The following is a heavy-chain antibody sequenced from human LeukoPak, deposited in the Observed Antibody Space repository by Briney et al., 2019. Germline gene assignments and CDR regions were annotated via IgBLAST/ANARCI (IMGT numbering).Heavy chain of an antibody. Sequence: GGSLRLSCAASGFTFSDYYVSWIRQAPGKGLEWVSYISSSGSTIYYADSVKGRFTISRDNVKKSLYLQMNSLRAEDTAVYYCARDLFLWGAFDIWGQGTMVTVSS. D-gene: IGHD2/OR15-2a*01. V-gene: IGHV3-11*04. CDR2: ISSSGSTI. CDR1: GFTFSDYY. J-gene: IGHJ3*02. CDR3: ARDLFLWGAFDI.